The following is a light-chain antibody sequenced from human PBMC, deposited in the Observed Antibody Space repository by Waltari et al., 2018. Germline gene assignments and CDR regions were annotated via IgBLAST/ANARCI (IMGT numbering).Light chain of an antibody. J-gene: IGKJ1*01. CDR2: VTS. CDR1: QSISSY. V-gene: IGKV1-39*01. Sequence: DIQMTQSPSSLAASVGDRVTITCRASQSISSYLRWYQQKPGKAPKLLIYVTSSLRSGVPSRFSGRGSGTDFTLTISSLQPEDFATYYCQETSTTSRMFGQGTKVEIK. CDR3: QETSTTSRM.